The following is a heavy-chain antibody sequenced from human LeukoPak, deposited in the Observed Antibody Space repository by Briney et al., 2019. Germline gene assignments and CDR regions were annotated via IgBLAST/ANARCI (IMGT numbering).Heavy chain of an antibody. CDR3: ASSTIFGVVITFDY. J-gene: IGHJ4*02. CDR1: GYTFTSYS. D-gene: IGHD3-3*01. CDR2: INVGNGNT. V-gene: IGHV1-3*01. Sequence: GASVKVSCKGSGYTFTSYSMHWVRQAPGQRLEWMGWINVGNGNTKYSQKFQGRVTISRDTSASTAYMEVSSLRSEDTAVYYCASSTIFGVVITFDYWGQGTLVTVSS.